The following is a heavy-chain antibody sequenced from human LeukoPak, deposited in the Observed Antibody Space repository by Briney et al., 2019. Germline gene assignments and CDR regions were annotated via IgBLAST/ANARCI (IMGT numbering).Heavy chain of an antibody. CDR1: GGSISSGGYY. D-gene: IGHD3-22*01. J-gene: IGHJ5*02. Sequence: SSQTLSLTCTVSGGSISSGGYYWSWIWQPPGKGLEWIGYIYHSGSTYYNPSLKSRVTISVDRSKNQFSLKLSSVTAADTAVYYCAREYYYDSPGPWGQGTLVTVSS. CDR3: AREYYYDSPGP. CDR2: IYHSGST. V-gene: IGHV4-30-2*01.